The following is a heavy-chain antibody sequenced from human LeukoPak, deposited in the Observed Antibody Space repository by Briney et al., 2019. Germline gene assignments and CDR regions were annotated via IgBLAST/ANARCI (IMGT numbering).Heavy chain of an antibody. CDR1: GGSFSGYY. Sequence: SETLSLTCAVYGGSFSGYYWSWIRQPPGKGLEWIGEINHSGSTNYNPSLKSRVTISVDTSKNQFSLKLSSVTAADTAVYYCARQALGFGEFNFDYWGQGTLVTVSS. V-gene: IGHV4-34*01. D-gene: IGHD3-10*01. J-gene: IGHJ4*02. CDR3: ARQALGFGEFNFDY. CDR2: INHSGST.